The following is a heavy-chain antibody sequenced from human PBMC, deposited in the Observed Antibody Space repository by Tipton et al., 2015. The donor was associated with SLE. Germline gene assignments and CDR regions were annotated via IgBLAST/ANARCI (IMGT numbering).Heavy chain of an antibody. CDR1: GGSISSGTSY. Sequence: TLSLTCTVSGGSISSGTSYWSWIRQPAGKGLELNGRVSNAGSASYNPSLKNRVSISIDTSRDHFSLKVNSVTAADTAVYYGAGEGDEKSLVRGIKISYHYMDVWGKGTTVSGSS. D-gene: IGHD3-10*01. J-gene: IGHJ6*03. CDR3: AGEGDEKSLVRGIKISYHYMDV. V-gene: IGHV4-61*02. CDR2: VSNAGSA.